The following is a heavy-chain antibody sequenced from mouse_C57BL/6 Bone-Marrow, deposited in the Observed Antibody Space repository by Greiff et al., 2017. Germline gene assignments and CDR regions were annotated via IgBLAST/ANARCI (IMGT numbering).Heavy chain of an antibody. J-gene: IGHJ3*01. CDR2: IDPSDSYT. D-gene: IGHD1-1*01. CDR1: GYTFTSYW. Sequence: QVQLQQSGAELVKPGASVKLSCKASGYTFTSYWMQWVKQRPGQGLEWIGEIDPSDSYTNYNQKFKGKATLTLDTSSSTAYMQLSSLTSEDSAVYYCARSGYYGSSYSWFAYWGQGTLVTVSA. V-gene: IGHV1-50*01. CDR3: ARSGYYGSSYSWFAY.